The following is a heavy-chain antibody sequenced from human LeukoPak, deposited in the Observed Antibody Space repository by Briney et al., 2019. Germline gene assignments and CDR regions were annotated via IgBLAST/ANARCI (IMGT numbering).Heavy chain of an antibody. CDR1: GGSISRGSYY. CDR2: IYTSGSP. J-gene: IGHJ2*01. Sequence: SETLSLTCTVSGGSISRGSYYWGWIRQPGGKGLEWIGRIYTSGSPNYNPSLKSRVTISVNTSKNQFSLKLSSVTAADTAVYYCARDSCSGGSCYSSVWYFDLWGRGTLVTVSS. CDR3: ARDSCSGGSCYSSVWYFDL. D-gene: IGHD2-15*01. V-gene: IGHV4-61*02.